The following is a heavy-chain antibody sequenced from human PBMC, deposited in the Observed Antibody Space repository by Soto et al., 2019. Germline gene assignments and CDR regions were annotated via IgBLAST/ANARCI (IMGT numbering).Heavy chain of an antibody. D-gene: IGHD3-3*01. Sequence: SLRLSCAASGFTLSSYGMHWVRQAPGKGLEWVAVIWYDGSNKYYADSVKGRFTISRDNSKNTLYLQMNSLRAEDTAVYYCARDAYYDFWSGYHQRVYAFDIWGKGTMVTVPS. CDR3: ARDAYYDFWSGYHQRVYAFDI. J-gene: IGHJ3*02. CDR2: IWYDGSNK. V-gene: IGHV3-33*01. CDR1: GFTLSSYG.